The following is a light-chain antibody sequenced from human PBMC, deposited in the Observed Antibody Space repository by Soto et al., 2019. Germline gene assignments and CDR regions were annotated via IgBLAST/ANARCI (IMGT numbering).Light chain of an antibody. Sequence: DIHMTQSPSSVSASVGDRVTITCRASQGISSWLAWYQVKPGRAPKLLIYAASSLQTGVPLRFSGSGSGTDFILTISSLQPEDVATYYCQQLDRFPLTFGQGTRLEIK. J-gene: IGKJ5*01. V-gene: IGKV1-12*01. CDR3: QQLDRFPLT. CDR1: QGISSW. CDR2: AAS.